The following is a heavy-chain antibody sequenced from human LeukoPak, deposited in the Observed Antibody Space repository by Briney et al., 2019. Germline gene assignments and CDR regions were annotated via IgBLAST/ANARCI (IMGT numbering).Heavy chain of an antibody. Sequence: SETLSLTCTVSGGSISSGGYYWSWIRQPPGKGLEWIGYIYHSGSTYYNPSLKGRVTISVDRSKNQFSLKLSSVTAADTAVYYCARDPPIAARPVYWGQGTLVTVSS. J-gene: IGHJ4*02. V-gene: IGHV4-30-2*01. CDR3: ARDPPIAARPVY. D-gene: IGHD6-6*01. CDR2: IYHSGST. CDR1: GGSISSGGYY.